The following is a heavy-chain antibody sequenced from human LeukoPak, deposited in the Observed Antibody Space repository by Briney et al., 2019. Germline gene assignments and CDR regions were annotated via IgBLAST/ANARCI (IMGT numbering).Heavy chain of an antibody. V-gene: IGHV3-7*03. CDR1: GFTFSSYW. J-gene: IGHJ4*02. D-gene: IGHD1-26*01. Sequence: GGSLRLSCAASGFTFSSYWMSWVRQAPGKGLEWVANIKQDGSEKHYVDSVKGRFTISRDNAQNSLYLQMNSLRAEDTAVYYCARDHRVAGATGSSDYWGQGTLVIVSS. CDR2: IKQDGSEK. CDR3: ARDHRVAGATGSSDY.